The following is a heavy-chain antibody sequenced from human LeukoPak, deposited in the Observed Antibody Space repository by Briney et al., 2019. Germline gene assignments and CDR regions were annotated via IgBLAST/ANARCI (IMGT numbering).Heavy chain of an antibody. CDR3: ARFDEGFDY. D-gene: IGHD3-10*01. CDR1: GFTFSSYA. J-gene: IGHJ4*02. Sequence: PGGSLRLSCAASGFTFSSYAMHSVREAPGKGLEWVAVISYDGSNKYYADSVKGRFTISRDNSKNTLYLQMNSLRAEDTAVYYCARFDEGFDYWGQGTLVTVSS. CDR2: ISYDGSNK. V-gene: IGHV3-30-3*01.